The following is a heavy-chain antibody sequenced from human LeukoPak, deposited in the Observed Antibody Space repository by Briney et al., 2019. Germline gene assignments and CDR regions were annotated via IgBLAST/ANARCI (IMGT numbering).Heavy chain of an antibody. V-gene: IGHV3-13*01. J-gene: IGHJ4*02. CDR2: IGTAGDT. CDR3: ARLAPGDSSYDY. D-gene: IGHD3-22*01. CDR1: GFTFSSYD. Sequence: QTGGSLRLSCAASGFTFSSYDMHWVRQATGKGLEWVSAIGTAGDTYYPGSVKGRFTISRENAKNSLYLQMNSLRAEDTAVYYCARLAPGDSSYDYWGRGTLVTVSS.